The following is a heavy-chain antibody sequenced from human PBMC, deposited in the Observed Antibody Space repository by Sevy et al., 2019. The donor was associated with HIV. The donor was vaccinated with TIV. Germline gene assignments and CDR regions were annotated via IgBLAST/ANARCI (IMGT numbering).Heavy chain of an antibody. CDR2: ISSSGNII. Sequence: GGSLRLSCAASGFTFSHYYMSWIRQAPGKGLEWVSYISSSGNIIYYRDSVKGRFTISRDNAKNSLYLQMDSLRAEDTAVYYCVRDPTYYDFWSGYYTGWFDPWGQRTLVTVSS. CDR1: GFTFSHYY. D-gene: IGHD3-3*01. J-gene: IGHJ5*02. CDR3: VRDPTYYDFWSGYYTGWFDP. V-gene: IGHV3-11*01.